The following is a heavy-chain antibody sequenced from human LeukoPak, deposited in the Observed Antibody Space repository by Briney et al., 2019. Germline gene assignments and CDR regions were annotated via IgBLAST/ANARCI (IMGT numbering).Heavy chain of an antibody. D-gene: IGHD5-12*01. Sequence: GGSLRLSCTASGFTFGDYAMSWFRQAPGKGLEWVGFIRSKAYGGTTEYAASVKGRFTISRDDSKSIAYLQMNSLKTEDTAVYYCTRVSGYEWGAFDIWGQGTMVTVSS. J-gene: IGHJ3*02. CDR3: TRVSGYEWGAFDI. CDR1: GFTFGDYA. V-gene: IGHV3-49*03. CDR2: IRSKAYGGTT.